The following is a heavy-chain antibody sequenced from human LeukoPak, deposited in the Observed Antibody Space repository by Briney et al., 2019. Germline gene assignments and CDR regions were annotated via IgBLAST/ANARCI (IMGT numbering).Heavy chain of an antibody. CDR3: TTLVYCSNAICSYFDY. CDR2: INPNSGGT. J-gene: IGHJ4*02. D-gene: IGHD2-8*01. CDR1: GYTFTDSY. Sequence: ASVKVSCKASGYTFTDSYIHWMRQAPGQGLEWMGWINPNSGGTNYAQKFQGRVTMTRDTSISTAYMELSRLRSDDTAVYYCTTLVYCSNAICSYFDYWGQGTLITVSS. V-gene: IGHV1-2*02.